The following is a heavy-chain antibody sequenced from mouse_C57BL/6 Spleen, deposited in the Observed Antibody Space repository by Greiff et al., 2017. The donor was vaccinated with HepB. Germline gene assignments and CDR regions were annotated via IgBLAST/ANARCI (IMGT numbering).Heavy chain of an antibody. CDR3: AIPLEPYYAMDY. J-gene: IGHJ4*01. CDR2: INPNNGGT. Sequence: EVQLQESGPELVKPGASVKIPCKASGYTFTDYNMDWVKQSHGKSLEWIGDINPNNGGTIYNQKFKGKATLTVDKSSSTAYMELRSLTSEDTAVYYCAIPLEPYYAMDYWGQGTSVTVSS. D-gene: IGHD6-1*01. V-gene: IGHV1-18*01. CDR1: GYTFTDYN.